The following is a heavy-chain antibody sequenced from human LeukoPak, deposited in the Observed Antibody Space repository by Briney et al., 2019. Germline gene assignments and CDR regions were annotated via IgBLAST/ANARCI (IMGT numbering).Heavy chain of an antibody. CDR2: ISGSGGDT. J-gene: IGHJ6*02. CDR3: ARGGSGYGDYYYFYGMDV. V-gene: IGHV3-23*01. Sequence: GGSLRLSCAASGFTFSSYAMSWVRQAPGKGLEWVSTISGSGGDTYYADSVKGRFTISRDNAKNSLYLQMNSLRDEDTAVYYCARGGSGYGDYYYFYGMDVWGQGTTVTVSS. CDR1: GFTFSSYA. D-gene: IGHD3-22*01.